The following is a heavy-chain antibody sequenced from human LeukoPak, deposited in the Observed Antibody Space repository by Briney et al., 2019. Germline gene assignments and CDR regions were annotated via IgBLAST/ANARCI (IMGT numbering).Heavy chain of an antibody. V-gene: IGHV4-4*07. D-gene: IGHD6-13*01. J-gene: IGHJ3*02. CDR2: IYTSGST. Sequence: KPSETLSLTCTVSGGSISSYYWGWIRQPAGKGLEWIGRIYTSGSTNYNPSLKSRVTMSVDTSKNQFSLKLSSVTAADTAVYYCARDSSSSLDAFDIWGQGTMVTVSS. CDR3: ARDSSSSLDAFDI. CDR1: GGSISSYY.